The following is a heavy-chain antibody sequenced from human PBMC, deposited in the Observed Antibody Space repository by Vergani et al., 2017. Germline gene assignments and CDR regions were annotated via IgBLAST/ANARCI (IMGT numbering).Heavy chain of an antibody. V-gene: IGHV1-69*02. CDR1: GGTFSSYT. CDR3: ARVGATVKDAFDI. J-gene: IGHJ3*02. D-gene: IGHD1-26*01. CDR2: IIPIRGIA. Sequence: QVQLVQSGAEVKKPGSSVKVSCKASGGTFSSYTISWVRQAPGQGLEWMGRIIPIRGIANYAQKFQGRVTITADKSTSTAYMELSSLRSEDTAVYYCARVGATVKDAFDIWGQGTMVTVSS.